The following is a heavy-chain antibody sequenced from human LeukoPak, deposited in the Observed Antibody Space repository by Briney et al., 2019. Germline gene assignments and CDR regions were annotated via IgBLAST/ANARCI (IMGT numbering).Heavy chain of an antibody. CDR2: IIPILGIA. J-gene: IGHJ4*02. CDR3: ARGVTGTNLQDY. D-gene: IGHD1-7*01. Sequence: SVKVSCKASGGTFSSHAISWVRQAPGQGLEWMGRIIPILGIANYAQKFQGRVTITADTSTSTAYTDLSSLRSEDTAVYYCARGVTGTNLQDYWGQGTLVTVSS. V-gene: IGHV1-69*04. CDR1: GGTFSSHA.